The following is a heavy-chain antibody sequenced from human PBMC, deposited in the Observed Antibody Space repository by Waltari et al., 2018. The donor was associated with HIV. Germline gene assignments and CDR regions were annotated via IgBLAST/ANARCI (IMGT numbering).Heavy chain of an antibody. CDR3: AKSMRDLRPSAFDV. J-gene: IGHJ3*01. D-gene: IGHD2-8*01. Sequence: EVQLLESGGGLVQPGGSLRLSCTASGFNFRNFAMSWVRQAPGKGPEWVSALSGSGMTASDADYVNGRFTISRDFSNNTLFLQMNNLRAEDTAVYFCAKSMRDLRPSAFDVWGQGTMVAISS. V-gene: IGHV3-23*01. CDR1: GFNFRNFA. CDR2: LSGSGMTA.